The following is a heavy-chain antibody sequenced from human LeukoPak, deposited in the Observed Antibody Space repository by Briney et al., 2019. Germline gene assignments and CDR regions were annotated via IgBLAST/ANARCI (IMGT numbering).Heavy chain of an antibody. Sequence: SETLSLTCTVSGGSISSYYWSWIRQPAGKGLEWIGRIHTTGSTNYNPSLKSRVTMSVDTSKNQFSLKLSSVTAADTAVYYRARDRYYYDSSGYSLFDYWGQGTLVTVSS. CDR3: ARDRYYYDSSGYSLFDY. V-gene: IGHV4-4*07. J-gene: IGHJ4*02. CDR1: GGSISSYY. D-gene: IGHD3-22*01. CDR2: IHTTGST.